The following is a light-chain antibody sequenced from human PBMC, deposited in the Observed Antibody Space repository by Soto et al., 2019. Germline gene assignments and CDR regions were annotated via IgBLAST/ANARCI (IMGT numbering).Light chain of an antibody. J-gene: IGKJ1*01. CDR2: AAS. V-gene: IGKV1-39*01. CDR3: QQSYDALRT. Sequence: IQMTQSPSSLSSSLGDRFMITCRASQTISTHLNWYQQKPGKAPKLLIYAASDLQSGVPSRFSGSGSGTDFTLTISSLQPEDFATYYCQQSYDALRTFGQGTKVDI. CDR1: QTISTH.